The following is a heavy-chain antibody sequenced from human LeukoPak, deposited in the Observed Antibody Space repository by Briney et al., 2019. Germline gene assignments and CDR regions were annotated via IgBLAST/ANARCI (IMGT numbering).Heavy chain of an antibody. CDR1: GFTFCDYA. V-gene: IGHV3-49*03. J-gene: IGHJ4*02. CDR3: TRDRGAYNLYDY. Sequence: GGSLRLSCTASGFTFCDYAMSWIRQAPGKGLEWVGFIRSRAYGETADYAASVKGRFTISRDDSKAIAYLQMNSLKTEDTAVYHCTRDRGAYNLYDYWGQGTLVTVSS. D-gene: IGHD1-1*01. CDR2: IRSRAYGETA.